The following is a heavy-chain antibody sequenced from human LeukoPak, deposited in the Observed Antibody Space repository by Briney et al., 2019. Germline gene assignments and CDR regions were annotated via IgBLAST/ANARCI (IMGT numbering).Heavy chain of an antibody. D-gene: IGHD2-2*01. CDR2: INPNSGST. CDR1: GYTFTSYG. V-gene: IGHV1-2*02. CDR3: AREDRYCSSTSCYPTG. Sequence: ASVKVSCKASGYTFTSYGISWVRQAPGQGLEWMGWINPNSGSTNYAQKFQGRVTMTRDTSISTAYMELSRLRSDDTAVYYCAREDRYCSSTSCYPTGWGQGTLVTVSS. J-gene: IGHJ4*02.